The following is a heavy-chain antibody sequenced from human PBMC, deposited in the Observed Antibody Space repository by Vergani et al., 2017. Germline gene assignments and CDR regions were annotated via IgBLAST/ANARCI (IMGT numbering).Heavy chain of an antibody. CDR3: VRARCSGPCFMSNWFDS. J-gene: IGHJ5*01. CDR2: IKSDGSIT. CDR1: GFSFSGYW. D-gene: IGHD5-12*01. Sequence: EVQLVESGGGLVQPGRSLRLSCEGSGFSFSGYWMHWVRQSPEKGLVWVSRIKSDGSITNYADSVKGRFTISRDNAKNTLYLEMNSLRGDDTAIYYCVRARCSGPCFMSNWFDSWGQGTLVTVSS. V-gene: IGHV3-74*02.